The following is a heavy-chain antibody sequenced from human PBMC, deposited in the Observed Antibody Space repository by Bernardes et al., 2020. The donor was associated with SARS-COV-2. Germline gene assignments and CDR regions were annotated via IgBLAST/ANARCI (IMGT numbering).Heavy chain of an antibody. D-gene: IGHD2-8*01. Sequence: ASVKVSCKASGYTFSASDINWMRQAPGQGLEWMGWMSPSSGNSVSSQKFQGRVSMTRNTTTNTAYMELSSLTFEDTAVYYCAREMGRTLFYFDSWGQGTLVTVSS. J-gene: IGHJ4*02. CDR3: AREMGRTLFYFDS. V-gene: IGHV1-8*01. CDR2: MSPSSGNS. CDR1: GYTFSASD.